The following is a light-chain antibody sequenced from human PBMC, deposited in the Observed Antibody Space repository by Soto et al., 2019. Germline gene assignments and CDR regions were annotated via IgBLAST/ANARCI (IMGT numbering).Light chain of an antibody. V-gene: IGLV2-18*02. Sequence: QSALTQPPSVSGSPGQSVTISCTGTSSDIGDHNRVSWYQQPPGTAPKLMIYEVSTRYSGVPDRFSGSKSGNTASLTISGLQAEDAADYYCSSFASSATLVFGGGTKLTVL. CDR1: SSDIGDHNR. J-gene: IGLJ3*02. CDR3: SSFASSATLV. CDR2: EVS.